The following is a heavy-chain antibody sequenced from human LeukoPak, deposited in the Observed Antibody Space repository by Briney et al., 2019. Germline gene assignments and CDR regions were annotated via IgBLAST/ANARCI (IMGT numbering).Heavy chain of an antibody. V-gene: IGHV3-11*01. Sequence: GGSLRLSCVASGFTFSDYYMSWIRQAPGKGLEWVSYISSSGSTIYYADSVKGRFTISRDNAKNSLYLQMNSLRAEDTAVYYCARDPSYGFFDYWGQGTLVTVSS. CDR3: ARDPSYGFFDY. CDR1: GFTFSDYY. D-gene: IGHD5-18*01. J-gene: IGHJ4*02. CDR2: ISSSGSTI.